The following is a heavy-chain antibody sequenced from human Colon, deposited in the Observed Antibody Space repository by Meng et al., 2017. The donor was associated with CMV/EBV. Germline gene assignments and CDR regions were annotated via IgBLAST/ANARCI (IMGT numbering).Heavy chain of an antibody. J-gene: IGHJ4*02. CDR3: AKDAYNQNFDY. CDR1: GFTFSSYS. CDR2: LSGSRTII. D-gene: IGHD1-1*01. Sequence: GESLKISCAASGFTFSSYSMNWVRQAPGKGLEWVAYLSGSRTIIDYADSVKGRFTISRDNAKNSLYLQMNSLRAEDTAVYYCAKDAYNQNFDYWGQGTLVTVSS. V-gene: IGHV3-48*04.